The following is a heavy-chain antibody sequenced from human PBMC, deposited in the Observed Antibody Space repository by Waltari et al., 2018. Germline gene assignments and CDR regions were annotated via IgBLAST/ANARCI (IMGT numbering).Heavy chain of an antibody. Sequence: QVQLVQSGAAVKKPGASGKVSCKAAGCTFTGYYMPWVRQDPGQGLEWMGWINPNSGGTNYAQKFQGRVTMTRDTSISTAYMELSRLRSDDTAVYYCARDFPRAVAGRMVSWFDPWGQGTLVTVSS. D-gene: IGHD6-19*01. V-gene: IGHV1-2*02. CDR3: ARDFPRAVAGRMVSWFDP. CDR2: INPNSGGT. CDR1: GCTFTGYY. J-gene: IGHJ5*02.